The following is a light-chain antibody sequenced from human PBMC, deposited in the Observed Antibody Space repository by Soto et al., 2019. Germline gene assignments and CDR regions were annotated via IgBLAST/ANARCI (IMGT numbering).Light chain of an antibody. V-gene: IGKV1-33*01. CDR1: QDISNY. CDR2: DAS. CDR3: QQYDNFSILT. J-gene: IGKJ4*01. Sequence: DTQMTQSPSSLSASVGDRVTITCQASQDISNYLNWYQQKPGKAPKLLIYDASNLETGVPPRFSGSGVGTDFTFTISTLQPEDIGTYYCQQYDNFSILTFGGGTKVEIK.